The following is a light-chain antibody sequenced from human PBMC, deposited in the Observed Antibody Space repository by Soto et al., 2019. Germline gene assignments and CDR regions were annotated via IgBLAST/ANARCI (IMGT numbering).Light chain of an antibody. V-gene: IGKV3-20*01. Sequence: EIVLTQSPLTLSLSPGEISTLSCRASQSVSSRYLAWYQQKPGQPPRLLIYDASSRPPGIPDRFSGSGSGTDFTLTIGRLEHEDFAVYYCQPSGTFGHGTKVDIK. CDR3: QPSGT. CDR2: DAS. CDR1: QSVSSRY. J-gene: IGKJ3*01.